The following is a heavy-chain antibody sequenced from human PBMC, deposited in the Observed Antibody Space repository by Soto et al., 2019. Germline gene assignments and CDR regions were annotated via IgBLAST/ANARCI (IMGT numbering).Heavy chain of an antibody. J-gene: IGHJ4*02. Sequence: GGSLRLSCAASGFTFSSYAMSWVRQAPGKGLEWVSAIRGSGGSTYYADSVKGRFTISRDNSKNTLYLQMNSLRAEDTAVYYCAKRAGFSSGYLQTFDYWGQGTLVTVSS. CDR2: IRGSGGST. CDR3: AKRAGFSSGYLQTFDY. D-gene: IGHD3-22*01. CDR1: GFTFSSYA. V-gene: IGHV3-23*01.